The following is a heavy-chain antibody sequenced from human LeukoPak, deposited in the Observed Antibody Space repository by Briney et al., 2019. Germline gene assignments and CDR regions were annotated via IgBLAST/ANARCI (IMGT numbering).Heavy chain of an antibody. J-gene: IGHJ4*02. CDR1: GFTFSSYN. CDR2: ITSSSSYI. CDR3: ARVLGYGDYGRLDY. V-gene: IGHV3-21*01. D-gene: IGHD4-17*01. Sequence: AGGSLRLSCAASGFTFSSYNMNWVRQAPGKGLEWVSSITSSSSYIYYADSVKGRFTISRDNAKNSLYLQMNSLRAEDTAVYYCARVLGYGDYGRLDYWGQGTLVTVSS.